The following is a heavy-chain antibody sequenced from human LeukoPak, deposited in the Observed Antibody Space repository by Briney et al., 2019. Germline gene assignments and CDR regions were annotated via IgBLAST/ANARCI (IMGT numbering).Heavy chain of an antibody. CDR3: ARERRRPGMATITPLTYY. V-gene: IGHV1-69*04. D-gene: IGHD5-12*01. J-gene: IGHJ4*02. CDR1: GGTFSSYA. Sequence: SVKVSCKASGGTFSSYAISWVRQAPGQGLEWMGRIIPILGIANYAQKFQGRVTITVDKSTSTAYMELSSLRSEDTAVYYCARERRRPGMATITPLTYYWGQGTLVTVSS. CDR2: IIPILGIA.